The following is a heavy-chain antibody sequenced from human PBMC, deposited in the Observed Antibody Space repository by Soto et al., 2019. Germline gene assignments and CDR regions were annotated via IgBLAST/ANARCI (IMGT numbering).Heavy chain of an antibody. Sequence: QVQLQQWGAGLSKPSETLSLTCAVYGGSFSGYYWSWIRQPPGKGLEWIGEIDHSGGTNYNPSLKSRVTISVDTSKNQFSLTLSSFTAAVTSVYYCARGRLGGAANWGQGTLVTVSS. CDR2: IDHSGGT. D-gene: IGHD3-16*01. V-gene: IGHV4-34*01. J-gene: IGHJ4*02. CDR3: ARGRLGGAAN. CDR1: GGSFSGYY.